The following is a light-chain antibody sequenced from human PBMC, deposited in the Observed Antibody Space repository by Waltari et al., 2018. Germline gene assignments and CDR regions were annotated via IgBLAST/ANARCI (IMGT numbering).Light chain of an antibody. CDR2: GTS. J-gene: IGKJ2*01. Sequence: DIQMTQSPSSLSASVGDTVTITCRASQNINKYLNWYQQKPGKAPKLLIFGTSGLQSGVPSRFSGSGSGTDFTLTISSLQPEDFATYYCQQSYSTVMYTFGQGTKLDIK. CDR1: QNINKY. V-gene: IGKV1-39*01. CDR3: QQSYSTVMYT.